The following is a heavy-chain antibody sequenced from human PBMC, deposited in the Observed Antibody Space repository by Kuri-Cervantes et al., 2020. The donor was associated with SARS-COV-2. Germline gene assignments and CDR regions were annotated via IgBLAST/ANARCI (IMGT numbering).Heavy chain of an antibody. V-gene: IGHV3-23*01. D-gene: IGHD3-10*01. Sequence: LSLTCAASGFTFSSYAMSWVRQAPGKGLEWVSAISGSGGSTYYADSVKGRFTISRDNSKNTLYLQMNSLRAEDTAVYYCAKDKRRYYGSGSPGYWGQGTLVTVSS. CDR3: AKDKRRYYGSGSPGY. CDR2: ISGSGGST. CDR1: GFTFSSYA. J-gene: IGHJ4*02.